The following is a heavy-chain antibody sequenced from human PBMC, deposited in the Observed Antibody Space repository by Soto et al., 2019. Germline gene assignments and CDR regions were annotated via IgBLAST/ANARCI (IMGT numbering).Heavy chain of an antibody. D-gene: IGHD3-3*01. Sequence: QVQLQQWGAGLLKPSETLSLTCAVYGGSFSGYYWSWIRQPPGKGLEWIGEINHSGSTNYNPALNSRVTRSVDTSKNQVSLKLSSVSAADTAVYYCARGGGQYDFWSGYYYDWFDPWGQGTLVTVSS. CDR3: ARGGGQYDFWSGYYYDWFDP. V-gene: IGHV4-34*01. J-gene: IGHJ5*02. CDR1: GGSFSGYY. CDR2: INHSGST.